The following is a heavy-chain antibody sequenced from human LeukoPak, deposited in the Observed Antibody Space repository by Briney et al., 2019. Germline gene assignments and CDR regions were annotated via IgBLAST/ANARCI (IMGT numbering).Heavy chain of an antibody. J-gene: IGHJ4*02. Sequence: SETLSLTCTVSGGSISSYYWSWIRQPPGKGLEWIGYIYYSGSTNYNPSLKSRVTISVDTSKNQFSLKLSSVTAADTAVYYCARQGGAYSFVYWGQGTLVTVSS. CDR3: ARQGGAYSFVY. CDR2: IYYSGST. D-gene: IGHD4-4*01. V-gene: IGHV4-59*08. CDR1: GGSISSYY.